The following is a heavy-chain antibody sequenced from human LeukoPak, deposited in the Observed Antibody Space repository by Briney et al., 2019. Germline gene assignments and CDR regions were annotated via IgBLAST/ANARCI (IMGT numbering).Heavy chain of an antibody. J-gene: IGHJ4*02. CDR3: ASLRRLRSGYYRVLFDY. D-gene: IGHD3-22*01. V-gene: IGHV4-39*07. CDR1: GGSISSGSYY. Sequence: SETLSLTCTVSGGSISSGSYYWSWIRQPPGKGLEWIGEINHSGSTNYNPSLKSRVTISVDTSKNQFSLKLSSVTAADTAVYYCASLRRLRSGYYRVLFDYWGQGTLVTVSS. CDR2: INHSGST.